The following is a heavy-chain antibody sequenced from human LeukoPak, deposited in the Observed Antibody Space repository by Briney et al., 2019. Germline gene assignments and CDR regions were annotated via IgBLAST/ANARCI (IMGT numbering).Heavy chain of an antibody. Sequence: SETLSLTCTVSGGSISSYYWSWIRQPPGKGLEWIGYIYYSGSTNYNPSLKSRVTISVDTSKNQFSLKPSSVTAADTAVYYCASGGYSYGYYYYYGMDVWGQGTTVTVSS. J-gene: IGHJ6*02. CDR2: IYYSGST. D-gene: IGHD5-18*01. CDR1: GGSISSYY. CDR3: ASGGYSYGYYYYYGMDV. V-gene: IGHV4-59*01.